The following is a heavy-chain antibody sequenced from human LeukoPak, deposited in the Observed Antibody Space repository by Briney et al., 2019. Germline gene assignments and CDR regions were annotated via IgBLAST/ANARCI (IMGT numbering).Heavy chain of an antibody. CDR3: AKVAFMIVVVNFDY. Sequence: GGSLRLSCAASGFTFSTYAMSWVRQAPGKGLEWVSSITGSGGSTYYADSVKGRFTISRDNSTGTLYLQMNSLRAEDTAVYYCAKVAFMIVVVNFDYWGQGTLVTVSS. D-gene: IGHD3-22*01. V-gene: IGHV3-23*01. CDR1: GFTFSTYA. J-gene: IGHJ4*02. CDR2: ITGSGGST.